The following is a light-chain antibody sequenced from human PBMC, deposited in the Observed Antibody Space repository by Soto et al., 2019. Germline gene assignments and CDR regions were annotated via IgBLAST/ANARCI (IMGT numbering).Light chain of an antibody. J-gene: IGKJ5*01. CDR3: QQYDNLPIT. CDR1: QDIRYY. Sequence: DIQMTQSPSSLSASVGDRVTITCQATQDIRYYLNWYQQKPGKAPKLLIYDASNLETGVPSRFSGSGSGTDFTFTISSLQAEDIATYYCQQYDNLPITFSQGTRLQIK. V-gene: IGKV1-33*01. CDR2: DAS.